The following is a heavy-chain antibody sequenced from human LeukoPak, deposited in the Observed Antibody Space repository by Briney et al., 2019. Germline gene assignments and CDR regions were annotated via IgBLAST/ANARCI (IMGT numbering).Heavy chain of an antibody. CDR2: INHSGST. CDR1: GGSFSGYY. Sequence: PWETLSLTCAVYGGSFSGYYWSWIRQPPGKGLEWIGEINHSGSTNYNPSLKSRVTISVDTSKNQFSLKLSSVTAAGTAVYYCARVRSSGYYFLDGNFDYWGQGTLVTVSS. D-gene: IGHD3-22*01. J-gene: IGHJ4*02. V-gene: IGHV4-34*01. CDR3: ARVRSSGYYFLDGNFDY.